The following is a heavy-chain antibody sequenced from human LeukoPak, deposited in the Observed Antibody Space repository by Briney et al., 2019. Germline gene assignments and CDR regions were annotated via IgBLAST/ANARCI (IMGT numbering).Heavy chain of an antibody. CDR3: AKDYAGTYYDYVWGSYRDNYFDY. CDR2: ISGDGGST. D-gene: IGHD3-16*02. CDR1: GFTFDDYA. J-gene: IGHJ4*02. V-gene: IGHV3-43*02. Sequence: PGGSLRLSCAASGFTFDDYAMHWVRQAPGKGLEWVSLISGDGGSTYYADSVKGRFTISRDNSKNSLYLQMNSLRTEDTALYYCAKDYAGTYYDYVWGSYRDNYFDYWGQGTLVTVSS.